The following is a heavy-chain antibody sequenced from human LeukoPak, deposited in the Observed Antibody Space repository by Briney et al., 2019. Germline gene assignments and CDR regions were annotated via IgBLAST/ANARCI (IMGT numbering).Heavy chain of an antibody. J-gene: IGHJ5*02. CDR2: ISAYNGNT. V-gene: IGHV1-18*01. Sequence: ASVKVSCKASGYTFTSYGISWVRQAPGQGLEWMGWISAYNGNTNYPQKLQGRVTMTTDTSTSTAYMELRSLRSDDTAVYYCARFYGDYVFSWFDPWGQGTLVTVSS. D-gene: IGHD4-17*01. CDR3: ARFYGDYVFSWFDP. CDR1: GYTFTSYG.